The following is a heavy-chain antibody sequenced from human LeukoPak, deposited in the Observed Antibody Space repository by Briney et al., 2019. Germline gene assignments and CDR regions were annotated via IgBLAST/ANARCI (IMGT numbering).Heavy chain of an antibody. Sequence: PGRSLRLSCAASGFTFSSYAMHWVRQAPDKGLEWVAVISYDGSNKYYADSVKGRFTISRDNSKNTLYLQMNSLRAEDTAVYYCARKGQLVLFDYYGMDVWGQGTTVTVSS. D-gene: IGHD6-6*01. J-gene: IGHJ6*02. CDR2: ISYDGSNK. CDR1: GFTFSSYA. CDR3: ARKGQLVLFDYYGMDV. V-gene: IGHV3-30*04.